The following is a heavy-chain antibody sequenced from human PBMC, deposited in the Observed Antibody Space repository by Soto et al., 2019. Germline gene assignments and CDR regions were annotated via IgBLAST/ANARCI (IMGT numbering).Heavy chain of an antibody. J-gene: IGHJ5*02. D-gene: IGHD1-1*01. CDR3: ARDTNSLDP. V-gene: IGHV4-38-2*02. CDR1: TYSISSGFF. CDR2: IFYTGDT. Sequence: SETLSLTCSVSTYSISSGFFWGWIRQPPGKGLEWIGSIFYTGDTYYNPSLKSRITMSVDTSRNQFSLKLTSLTAADTAVYYCARDTNSLDPWGQGILVTVYS.